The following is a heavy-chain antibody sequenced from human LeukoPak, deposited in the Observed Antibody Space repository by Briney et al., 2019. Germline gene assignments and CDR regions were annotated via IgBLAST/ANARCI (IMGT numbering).Heavy chain of an antibody. CDR3: ARASPPRYTYDPYYFDC. D-gene: IGHD5-18*01. CDR2: ISGSGGST. CDR1: GFTFSSYA. Sequence: GGSLRLSCAASGFTFSSYAMSWVRQAPGKGLEWVSAISGSGGSTYYADSVKGRFTISRDNSKNTLYLQMNSLRAEDTAVYYCARASPPRYTYDPYYFDCWGQGTLVTVSS. V-gene: IGHV3-23*01. J-gene: IGHJ4*02.